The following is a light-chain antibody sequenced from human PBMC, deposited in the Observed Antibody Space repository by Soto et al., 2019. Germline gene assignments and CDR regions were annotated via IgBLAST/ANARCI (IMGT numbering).Light chain of an antibody. CDR1: QSISNW. Sequence: DIQMTQSPSTLSASVGDRVTITCRASQSISNWLAWYQQKAGKVPKLLIYDASTLASGVPSRFSGSGSGTEFTLTISSLQPDDFATFHCQEYSSYTWTFGHGTKVEIK. CDR3: QEYSSYTWT. J-gene: IGKJ1*01. V-gene: IGKV1-5*01. CDR2: DAS.